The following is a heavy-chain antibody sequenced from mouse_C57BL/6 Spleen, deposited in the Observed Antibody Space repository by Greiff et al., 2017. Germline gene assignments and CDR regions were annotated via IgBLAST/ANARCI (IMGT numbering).Heavy chain of an antibody. V-gene: IGHV1-55*01. D-gene: IGHD2-3*01. CDR3: ARRDCYSMDY. Sequence: QVQLKQPGAELVKPGASVKMSCKASGYTFTSYWITWVKQRPGQGLEWIGDIYPGSGSTNYNEKFKSKATLTVDTSSSTAYMQLNSLTSEDSAVYYCARRDCYSMDYWGQGTSVTVSS. CDR2: IYPGSGST. J-gene: IGHJ4*01. CDR1: GYTFTSYW.